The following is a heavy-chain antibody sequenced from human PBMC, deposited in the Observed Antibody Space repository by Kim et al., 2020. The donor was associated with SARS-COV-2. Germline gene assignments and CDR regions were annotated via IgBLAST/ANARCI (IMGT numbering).Heavy chain of an antibody. Sequence: SVKVSCKASGATFNIYAYTWVRQAPGQGLEWMGCIIPHYNTTHYAQNLQARVAMTADESTSTAYMELSSLKSDDTALYYCARLRLLSTLIYGWGRGTPV. D-gene: IGHD4-17*01. J-gene: IGHJ6*01. CDR3: ARLRLLSTLIYG. CDR1: GATFNIYA. CDR2: IIPHYNTT. V-gene: IGHV1-69*13.